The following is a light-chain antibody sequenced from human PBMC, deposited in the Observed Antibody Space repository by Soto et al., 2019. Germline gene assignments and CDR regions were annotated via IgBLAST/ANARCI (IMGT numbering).Light chain of an antibody. J-gene: IGKJ1*01. CDR3: QQYNNWPPNT. Sequence: EIVMTQSPATLSVPPGERATLSCRASQSVSSNLAWYQQKPGQIPRLLIYGASTRATGIPARFSGSGSGTEFTLTISSLQSEDFAVYYCQQYNNWPPNTFGQGTKVDIK. CDR2: GAS. V-gene: IGKV3-15*01. CDR1: QSVSSN.